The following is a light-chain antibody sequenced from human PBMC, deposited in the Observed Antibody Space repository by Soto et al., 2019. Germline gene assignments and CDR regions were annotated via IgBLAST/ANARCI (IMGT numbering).Light chain of an antibody. J-gene: IGLJ2*01. CDR1: RSDVGGYDY. CDR2: EVN. V-gene: IGLV2-8*01. CDR3: SSYAGTNVVL. Sequence: QSALTQPPSASGSPGQSVTISCTGTRSDVGGYDYVSWYQQHPGKAPKLMIFEVNKRPSGVPDRFSGSKSGNTASLTGSGLQAEDEADYYCSSYAGTNVVLFGGGTKLTVL.